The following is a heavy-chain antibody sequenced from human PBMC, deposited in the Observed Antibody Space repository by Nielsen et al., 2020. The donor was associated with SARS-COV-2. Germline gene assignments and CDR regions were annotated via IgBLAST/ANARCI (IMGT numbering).Heavy chain of an antibody. J-gene: IGHJ6*02. CDR2: ISYDGSNK. CDR3: ARGYLAAPYYYGMDV. CDR1: GFTFSSYG. V-gene: IGHV3-30*03. D-gene: IGHD6-13*01. Sequence: GESLKISCAASGFTFSSYGMHWVRQAPGKGLEWVAVISYDGSNKYYADSVKGRFTISRDNSKNTLYLQMNSLRVEDTALYYCARGYLAAPYYYGMDVWGQGTQVTVSS.